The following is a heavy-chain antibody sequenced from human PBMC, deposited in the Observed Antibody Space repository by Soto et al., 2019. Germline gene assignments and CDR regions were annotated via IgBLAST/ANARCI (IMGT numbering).Heavy chain of an antibody. CDR3: AREYYYDSSGYYRDRGMDV. V-gene: IGHV3-30-3*01. D-gene: IGHD3-22*01. J-gene: IGHJ6*02. CDR1: GFTFSSYA. CDR2: ISYDGSNK. Sequence: GGSLRLSCAASGFTFSSYAMHWVRQAPGKGLEWVAVISYDGSNKYYADSVKGRFTISRDNSKNTLYLQMNSLRAEDTAVYYCAREYYYDSSGYYRDRGMDVWGQGTTVTVSS.